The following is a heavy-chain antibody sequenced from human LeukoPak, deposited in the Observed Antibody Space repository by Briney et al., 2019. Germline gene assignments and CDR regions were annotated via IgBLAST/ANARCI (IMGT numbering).Heavy chain of an antibody. J-gene: IGHJ5*02. CDR1: VFTFSSFW. V-gene: IGHV3-74*01. CDR3: ATVNEDTAIP. CDR2: KKSDGSYT. D-gene: IGHD5-18*01. Sequence: GGSLRLSCAPSVFTFSSFWMHWVRHAPGRGRVWVSRKKSDGSYTSYADSVKGRFAISRDNAKKTLYLQMNSLRAEDTAVYYCATVNEDTAIPWGQGTVVTVSS.